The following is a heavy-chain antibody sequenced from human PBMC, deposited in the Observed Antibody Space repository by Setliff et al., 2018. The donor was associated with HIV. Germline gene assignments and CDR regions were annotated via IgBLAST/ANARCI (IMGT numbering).Heavy chain of an antibody. Sequence: ASVKVSCKAPGYIFTRYYMHWVRQAPGQGLEWMGWIKPASGDTQYSQKFQGRVTITRDTSASKVYMEVSRLKSEDTAVYFCGRNGCSGDSYFCDLDSWGQGTLVTVSS. CDR1: GYIFTRYY. CDR2: IKPASGDT. CDR3: GRNGCSGDSYFCDLDS. J-gene: IGHJ4*02. V-gene: IGHV1-3*01. D-gene: IGHD2-21*02.